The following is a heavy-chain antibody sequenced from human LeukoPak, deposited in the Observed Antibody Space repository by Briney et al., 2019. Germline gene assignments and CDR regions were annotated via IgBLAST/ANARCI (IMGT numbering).Heavy chain of an antibody. V-gene: IGHV3-30*02. CDR2: IRYDGSNK. D-gene: IGHD6-13*01. J-gene: IGHJ4*02. CDR3: AKDKMWQQPGYPYYFDY. CDR1: GFTFSSYG. Sequence: GGSLRLSCAASGFTFSSYGMHWVRQAPGKGLEWVAFIRYDGSNKYYADSVEGRFTISRDNSKNTLYLQMNSLRAEDTAVYYCAKDKMWQQPGYPYYFDYWGQGTLVTVSS.